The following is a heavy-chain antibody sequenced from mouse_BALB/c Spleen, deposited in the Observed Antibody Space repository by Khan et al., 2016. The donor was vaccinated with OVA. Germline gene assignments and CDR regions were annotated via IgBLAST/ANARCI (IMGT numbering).Heavy chain of an antibody. D-gene: IGHD1-1*01. V-gene: IGHV3-2*02. CDR1: GYSITSNYA. CDR2: ISYSGST. Sequence: EVQLQESGPGLVKPSQSLSLTCTVTGYSITSNYAWNWIRQFPGNKLEWMGYISYSGSTSYKPSLKSRISITRDTSKNQFFLQLSSVTTEDTATYYCARGNYYGYAMDYWGQGTSVTVSS. J-gene: IGHJ4*01. CDR3: ARGNYYGYAMDY.